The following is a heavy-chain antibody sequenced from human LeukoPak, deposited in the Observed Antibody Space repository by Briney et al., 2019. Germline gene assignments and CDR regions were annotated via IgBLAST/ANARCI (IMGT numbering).Heavy chain of an antibody. Sequence: ASVKVSCKASGYTFTGYYMHWVRQAPGQGLEWMGWINPNSGGTNYAQKFQGRVTMTRDTSISTAYMELSRLRSDDTAVHYCARDLRLLWFGTNWFDPWGQGTLVTVSS. CDR1: GYTFTGYY. CDR3: ARDLRLLWFGTNWFDP. D-gene: IGHD3-10*01. CDR2: INPNSGGT. J-gene: IGHJ5*02. V-gene: IGHV1-2*02.